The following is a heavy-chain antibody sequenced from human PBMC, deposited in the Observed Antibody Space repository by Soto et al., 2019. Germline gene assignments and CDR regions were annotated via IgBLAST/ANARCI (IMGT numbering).Heavy chain of an antibody. CDR2: IKSKTDGGTT. CDR3: MWELLHGDAGFRSY. D-gene: IGHD1-26*01. V-gene: IGHV3-15*07. Sequence: EVQLVGSGGGLVKPGGSLRLSCAASGFTFSNAWMSWVRQAPGKGLEWVGRIKSKTDGGTTDYAAPVKGRFTISRDDSKNTLYLQMNSLKTEDTAVYYCMWELLHGDAGFRSYWGQGTLVTVSS. CDR1: GFTFSNAW. J-gene: IGHJ4*02.